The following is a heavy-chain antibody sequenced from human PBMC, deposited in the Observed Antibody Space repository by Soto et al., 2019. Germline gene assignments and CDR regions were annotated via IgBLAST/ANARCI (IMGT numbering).Heavy chain of an antibody. D-gene: IGHD3-22*01. CDR1: GGSISGYY. CDR2: INHSGST. CDR3: ASYHFDNIGYQADY. V-gene: IGHV4-34*01. Sequence: SDTLSLTCAVYGGSISGYYWTWIRQPPGTGLEWIGEINHSGSTNYNPSLKSRVTISVDKSISTAYLQWSSLKPSDSAMYYCASYHFDNIGYQADYWGPGTLVTVSS. J-gene: IGHJ4*02.